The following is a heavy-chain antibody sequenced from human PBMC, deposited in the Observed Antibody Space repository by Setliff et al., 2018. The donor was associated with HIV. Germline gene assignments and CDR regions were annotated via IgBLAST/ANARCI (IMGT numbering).Heavy chain of an antibody. CDR3: VGGLRSRSQGHFDY. J-gene: IGHJ4*02. V-gene: IGHV4-31*03. D-gene: IGHD5-12*01. CDR2: IYYSGST. Sequence: SETLSLTCTVSGGSISSGGYYWGWIRQHPGKGLEWIGYIYYSGSTYYDPSLKSRVTISVDTSKNQFSLRLSSVTAADTAVYYCVGGLRSRSQGHFDYWGQGTLVTVSS. CDR1: GGSISSGGYY.